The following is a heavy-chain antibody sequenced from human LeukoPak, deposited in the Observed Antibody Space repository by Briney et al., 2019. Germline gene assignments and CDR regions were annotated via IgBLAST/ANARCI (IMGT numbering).Heavy chain of an antibody. Sequence: GGSLRLSCAVSGLTLSRYWMTWVRQAPGKGLEWVANINQDGSERYYVDSVKGRFTISRDNAKNSLYLQMNSLRAEDTAVYYCARETSSPGAFDIWGQGTMVTVSS. CDR1: GLTLSRYW. V-gene: IGHV3-7*01. CDR2: INQDGSER. CDR3: ARETSSPGAFDI. J-gene: IGHJ3*02.